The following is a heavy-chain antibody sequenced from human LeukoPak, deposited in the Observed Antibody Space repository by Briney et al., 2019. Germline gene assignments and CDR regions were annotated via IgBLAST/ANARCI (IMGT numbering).Heavy chain of an antibody. CDR1: GFTFSSYA. J-gene: IGHJ4*02. D-gene: IGHD5-12*01. V-gene: IGHV3-23*01. CDR2: ISGSGGSI. Sequence: SGGSLRLSCAASGFTFSSYAMSWVRQAPGKGLEWVSAISGSGGSIYYADSVKGRFTISRDNSKNTLYLQMNSLRAEDTAVYYCVKGNSGYDNFDYWGQGTLVTVSS. CDR3: VKGNSGYDNFDY.